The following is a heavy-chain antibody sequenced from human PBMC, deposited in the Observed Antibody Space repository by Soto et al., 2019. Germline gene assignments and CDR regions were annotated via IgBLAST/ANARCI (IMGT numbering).Heavy chain of an antibody. D-gene: IGHD6-13*01. CDR1: GFTFSSYA. CDR2: ISGSGGST. V-gene: IGHV3-23*01. J-gene: IGHJ6*02. CDR3: AKYSSSWPIYYYHGMDV. Sequence: PGGSLRLSCAASGFTFSSYAVSWVRRAPGKGLEWVSAISGSGGSTYYADSVKGRFTISRDNSKNTLYLQMNSLRAEDTAVYYCAKYSSSWPIYYYHGMDVWGQGTTVTVSS.